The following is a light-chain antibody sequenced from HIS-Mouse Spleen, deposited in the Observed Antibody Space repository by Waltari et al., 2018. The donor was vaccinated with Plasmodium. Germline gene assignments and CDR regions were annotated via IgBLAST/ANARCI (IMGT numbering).Light chain of an antibody. CDR1: QSVSSN. J-gene: IGKJ3*01. Sequence: EIVMTQSPATLSLSPGESATLSCRARQSVSSNLAWYQQKPGQAPRLLIYGASTRATGIPARFSGSGSGTEFTLTISSLQSEDFAVYYCQQYNNWSFTFGPGTKVDIK. V-gene: IGKV3-15*01. CDR3: QQYNNWSFT. CDR2: GAS.